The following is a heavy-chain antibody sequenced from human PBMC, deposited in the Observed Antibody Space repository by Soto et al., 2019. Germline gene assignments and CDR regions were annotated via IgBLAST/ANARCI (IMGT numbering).Heavy chain of an antibody. CDR3: ARLGGSFAHYYYYYGMDV. CDR2: IYCSGST. CDR1: GGSIGSYY. Sequence: PSETLSLTCTVSGGSIGSYYWSWIRQPPGKGLEWIGYIYCSGSTNYNPSLKSRVTISVDTSKNQFSLKLSSVTAADTAVYYCARLGGSFAHYYYYYGMDVWGQGTTVTVSS. J-gene: IGHJ6*02. V-gene: IGHV4-59*01. D-gene: IGHD1-26*01.